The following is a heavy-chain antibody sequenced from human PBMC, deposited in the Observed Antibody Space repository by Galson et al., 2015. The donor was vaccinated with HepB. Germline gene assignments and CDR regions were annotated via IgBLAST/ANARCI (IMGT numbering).Heavy chain of an antibody. Sequence: SLRLSCAASGFTFSSYGMHWVRQAPGKGLEWVAVISYDGSNKYYADSVKGRFTISRDNSKNTLYLQMNSLRAEDTAVYYCAKDGILLWFKGSGLTLATWGQGTLVTVSS. D-gene: IGHD3-10*01. V-gene: IGHV3-30*18. J-gene: IGHJ4*02. CDR1: GFTFSSYG. CDR3: AKDGILLWFKGSGLTLAT. CDR2: ISYDGSNK.